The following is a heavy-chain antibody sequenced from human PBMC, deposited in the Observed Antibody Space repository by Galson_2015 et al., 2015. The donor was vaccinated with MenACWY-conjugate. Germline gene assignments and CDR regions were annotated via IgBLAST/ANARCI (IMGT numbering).Heavy chain of an antibody. CDR1: GGSISSYY. CDR3: ARHMDGGGYSYGSGGMDV. V-gene: IGHV4-59*08. J-gene: IGHJ6*02. Sequence: ETLSLACTVSGGSISSYYWRWIRPPPRKGLEWIGYIYYSGSTNYNPSLKSRVTISVDTSKNQFSQKLSSVTAADTAVYYCARHMDGGGYSYGSGGMDVWGQGTTVTVSS. D-gene: IGHD5-18*01. CDR2: IYYSGST.